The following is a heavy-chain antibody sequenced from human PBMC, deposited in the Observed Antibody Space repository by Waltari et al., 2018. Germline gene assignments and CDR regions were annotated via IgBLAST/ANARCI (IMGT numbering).Heavy chain of an antibody. CDR2: INHSGST. D-gene: IGHD6-19*01. CDR1: GGSFSGYY. Sequence: QVQLQQWGAGLLKPSETLSLTCAVYGGSFSGYYWSWIRQRPGKGLELSGEINHSGSTNYIPSLKSRVTISVDTSKNQFSLKLSSVTAADTAVYYCARHAHSIGWYRRDGFDYWGQGTLVTVSS. CDR3: ARHAHSIGWYRRDGFDY. V-gene: IGHV4-34*01. J-gene: IGHJ4*02.